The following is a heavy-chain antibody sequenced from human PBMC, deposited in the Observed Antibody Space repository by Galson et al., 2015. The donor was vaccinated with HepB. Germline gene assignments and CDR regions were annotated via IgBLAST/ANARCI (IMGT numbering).Heavy chain of an antibody. CDR3: ARGRRGQLPDY. D-gene: IGHD3-10*01. CDR2: IYSDGST. J-gene: IGHJ4*02. CDR1: GFTVSSNY. V-gene: IGHV3-53*04. Sequence: SLRLSCAASGFTVSSNYMSWVRQAPGEGLEWVSVIYSDGSTYYADSVKGRFTISRHHSKNTLYLQMNSLRAEDTAVYYCARGRRGQLPDYWGQGTLVTVSS.